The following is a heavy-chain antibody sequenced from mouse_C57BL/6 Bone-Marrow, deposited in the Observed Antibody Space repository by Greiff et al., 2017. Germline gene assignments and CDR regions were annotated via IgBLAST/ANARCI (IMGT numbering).Heavy chain of an antibody. CDR1: GYTFTDYY. CDR3: ARTPITTAAPADWYFDV. CDR2: INPNNGGT. D-gene: IGHD1-2*01. Sequence: VQLQQSGPELVKPGASVKISCKASGYTFTDYYMNWVKQSHGKSLEWIGDINPNNGGTSYNQKFKGKATLTVDKSSSTAYMELRSLTSEDSAVYYCARTPITTAAPADWYFDVWGTGTTVTVSS. J-gene: IGHJ1*03. V-gene: IGHV1-26*01.